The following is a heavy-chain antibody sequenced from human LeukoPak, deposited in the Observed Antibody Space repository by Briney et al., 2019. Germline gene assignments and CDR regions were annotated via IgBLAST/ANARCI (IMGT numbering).Heavy chain of an antibody. V-gene: IGHV3-66*01. D-gene: IGHD4-17*01. J-gene: IGHJ4*02. CDR2: IYSGGST. CDR1: GFTFRSNE. Sequence: GGSLRLSCAASGFTFRSNEISCGRQAPGKRLKWVSVIYSGGSTYYSDSVQGRFTISRHNSKNTLYLQMNSLRAEDTAVCYCTREAMTTVYWGQGTLVTVSP. CDR3: TREAMTTVY.